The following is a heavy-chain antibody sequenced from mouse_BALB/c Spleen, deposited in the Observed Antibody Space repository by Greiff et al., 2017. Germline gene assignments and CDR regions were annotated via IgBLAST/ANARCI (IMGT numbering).Heavy chain of an antibody. Sequence: EVKLVESGGGLVQPGGSMKLSCVASGFTFSNYWMNWVRQSPEKGLEWVAEIRLKSNNYATHYAESVKGGFTISRDDSKSSVYLQMNNLRAEDTGIYYCTRPLYGSSYWYFDVWGAGTTVTVSS. J-gene: IGHJ1*01. CDR2: IRLKSNNYAT. CDR3: TRPLYGSSYWYFDV. V-gene: IGHV6-6*02. D-gene: IGHD1-1*01. CDR1: GFTFSNYW.